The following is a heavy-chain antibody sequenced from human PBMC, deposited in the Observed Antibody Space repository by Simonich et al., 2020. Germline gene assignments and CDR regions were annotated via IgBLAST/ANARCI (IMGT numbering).Heavy chain of an antibody. J-gene: IGHJ3*02. CDR1: GFTFSSYS. CDR3: AREIEAGNAFDI. CDR2: ISSSSSYI. Sequence: EVQLVESGGGLVKPGGSLRLSCAASGFTFSSYSMNWVRQAPGKGLEWVSSISSSSSYIYHADSGKGRFTISRDNAKNSLYLQMNSLRAEDTAVYYCAREIEAGNAFDIWGQGTMVTVSS. V-gene: IGHV3-21*01.